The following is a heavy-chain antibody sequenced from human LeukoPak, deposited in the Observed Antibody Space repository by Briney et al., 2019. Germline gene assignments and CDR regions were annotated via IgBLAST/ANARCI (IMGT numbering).Heavy chain of an antibody. CDR3: ARLGWYDGNSYY. Sequence: GGSLRLSCAVSGFTFSGYEMNWVRQAPGKGLEWVSYISSSGSTIYYANSVEGRFTISRDNAKNSMYLQMNSLRAEDTAVYYCARLGWYDGNSYYWGQGTLVTVSS. D-gene: IGHD6-19*01. J-gene: IGHJ4*02. CDR2: ISSSGSTI. CDR1: GFTFSGYE. V-gene: IGHV3-48*03.